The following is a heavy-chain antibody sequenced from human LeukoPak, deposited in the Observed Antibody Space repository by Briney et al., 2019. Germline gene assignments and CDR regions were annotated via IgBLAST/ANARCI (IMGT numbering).Heavy chain of an antibody. CDR1: GFPFSSYG. J-gene: IGHJ4*02. V-gene: IGHV3-23*01. D-gene: IGHD2-2*02. Sequence: PGGSLRLSCAAPGFPFSSYGMNWVRQAPGKGLEWVSGITISGINTYYADSVKGRLTISRDNSKNTLFLQLNSLRADDTAVYYCAKDRGYTSITTSDYWGQGTLVTVSS. CDR2: ITISGINT. CDR3: AKDRGYTSITTSDY.